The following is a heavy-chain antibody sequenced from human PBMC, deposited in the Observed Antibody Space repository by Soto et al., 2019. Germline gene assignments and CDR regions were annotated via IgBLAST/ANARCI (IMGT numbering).Heavy chain of an antibody. Sequence: QVQLQESGPGLVKPSQTLSLTCTVSGGSISSGDYYWSWIRQHPGKGLEWIGYIHYSGSTYYNPSLKSRVIISVDTSKNQFSLKLSSLTAADTAVYYCARDHMVATLGMHWYFGLWGRGTLVTVSS. V-gene: IGHV4-31*03. CDR3: ARDHMVATLGMHWYFGL. D-gene: IGHD5-12*01. CDR2: IHYSGST. J-gene: IGHJ2*01. CDR1: GGSISSGDYY.